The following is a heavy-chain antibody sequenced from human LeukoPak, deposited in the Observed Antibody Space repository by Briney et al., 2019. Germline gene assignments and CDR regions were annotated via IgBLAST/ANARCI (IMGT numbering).Heavy chain of an antibody. CDR1: GYTFTSYD. Sequence: ASVKVSCKASGYTFTSYDINWVRQATGQGLEWMGWMNPNSGNTGYAQKFQGRVTMTRSTSISTAYMELSSLRSEDTAVYYCARAPIGSRLQTNWGQGTLVTVSS. CDR2: MNPNSGNT. V-gene: IGHV1-8*01. D-gene: IGHD2-15*01. CDR3: ARAPIGSRLQTN. J-gene: IGHJ4*02.